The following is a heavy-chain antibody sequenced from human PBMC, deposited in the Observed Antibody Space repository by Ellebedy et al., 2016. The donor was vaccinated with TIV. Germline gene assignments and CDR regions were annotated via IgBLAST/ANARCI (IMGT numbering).Heavy chain of an antibody. CDR2: ISTYNGKT. J-gene: IGHJ4*02. D-gene: IGHD2-2*01. CDR1: GYSFASYG. Sequence: ASVKVSCXASGYSFASYGINWVRQAPGQGLEWMGWISTYNGKTESAQKFQGRVTITRDTSANTAYMELSSLRSEDMAVYYCAAYWGSTTRFWDYWGQGTLVTVSS. V-gene: IGHV1-18*03. CDR3: AAYWGSTTRFWDY.